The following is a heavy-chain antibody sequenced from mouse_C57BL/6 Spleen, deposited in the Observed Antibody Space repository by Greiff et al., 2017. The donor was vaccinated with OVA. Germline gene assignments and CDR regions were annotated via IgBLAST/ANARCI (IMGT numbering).Heavy chain of an antibody. J-gene: IGHJ2*01. CDR1: GYTFTDYY. D-gene: IGHD2-4*01. CDR2: INPNNGGT. Sequence: VQLQQSGPELVKPGASVKISCKASGYTFTDYYMNWVKQSHGKSLEWIGDINPNNGGTSYNQKFKGKATLTVDKSSSTAYMELRSLTSEDSAVYYCARFGGLRRMYYFDYWGQGTTLTVSS. CDR3: ARFGGLRRMYYFDY. V-gene: IGHV1-26*01.